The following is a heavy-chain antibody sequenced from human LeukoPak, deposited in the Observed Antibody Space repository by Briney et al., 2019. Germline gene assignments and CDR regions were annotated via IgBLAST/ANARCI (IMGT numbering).Heavy chain of an antibody. D-gene: IGHD3-3*01. CDR2: ISSSSSTI. V-gene: IGHV3-48*01. CDR1: GFTFSSYS. J-gene: IGHJ5*02. Sequence: GGSLRLSCAASGFTFSSYSMNWVRQAPGKGLEWVSYISSSSSTIYYADSVKGRFTISRDNAKNSLYLQMNSLRAEDTAVYYCARGTLDYDFWSGYYHWGQGTLVTVSS. CDR3: ARGTLDYDFWSGYYH.